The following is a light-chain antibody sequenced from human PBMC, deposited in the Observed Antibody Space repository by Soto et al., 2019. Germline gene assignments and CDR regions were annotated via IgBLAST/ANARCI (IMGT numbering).Light chain of an antibody. CDR1: QSVSSN. Sequence: EIVMTQSPATLSVSPWERATLSCRASQSVSSNLALYQQKPGQAPRLLIYGASTRATGIQARFSGSGSGTELTLTISSQQSEDFAVYYCQQYNNWPPMYTFGQGTKLDIK. V-gene: IGKV3-15*01. CDR3: QQYNNWPPMYT. J-gene: IGKJ2*01. CDR2: GAS.